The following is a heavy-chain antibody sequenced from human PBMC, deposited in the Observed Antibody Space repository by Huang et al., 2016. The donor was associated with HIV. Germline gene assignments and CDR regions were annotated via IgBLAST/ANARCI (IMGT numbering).Heavy chain of an antibody. CDR1: GFTFSSYG. CDR2: IWYDGSNK. V-gene: IGHV3-33*08. CDR3: ALKGDSSGWEYFRH. J-gene: IGHJ1*01. D-gene: IGHD6-19*01. Sequence: QVQLVESGGGVVQPGRSLRLSCAASGFTFSSYGMHWVRQDRGKGLGGVAVIWYDGSNKYYADAVKGRFTISRDNSKNTLYLQMNSLKTEDTAVYYCALKGDSSGWEYFRHWGQGTLVTVSS.